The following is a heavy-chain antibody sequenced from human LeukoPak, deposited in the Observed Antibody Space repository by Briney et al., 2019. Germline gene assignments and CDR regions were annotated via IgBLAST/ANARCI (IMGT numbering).Heavy chain of an antibody. CDR2: INHGGST. Sequence: SETLSLTCAVSGGSFSGHYWNWIRQPPGKGLEWIGEINHGGSTNYNPSLKSRVTISVDTSKNQFSLKLSSVTAADTAVYYCARERYSSSWYYYYYMDVWGKGTTVTISS. CDR1: GGSFSGHY. V-gene: IGHV4-34*01. CDR3: ARERYSSSWYYYYYMDV. J-gene: IGHJ6*03. D-gene: IGHD6-13*01.